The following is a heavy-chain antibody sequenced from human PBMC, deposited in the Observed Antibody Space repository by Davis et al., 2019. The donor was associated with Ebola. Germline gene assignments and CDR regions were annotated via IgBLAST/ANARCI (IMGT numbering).Heavy chain of an antibody. Sequence: ASVKVSCKTSGYTFSAYVIHWVQQAPGQGLEWMGIINPSGGSTSYAQKFQGRVTMTRDTSTSTVYMELSSLRSEDTAVYYCAAHSSRYTDVDYWGQGTLVTVSS. CDR2: INPSGGST. CDR1: GYTFSAYV. D-gene: IGHD6-25*01. J-gene: IGHJ4*02. CDR3: AAHSSRYTDVDY. V-gene: IGHV1-46*01.